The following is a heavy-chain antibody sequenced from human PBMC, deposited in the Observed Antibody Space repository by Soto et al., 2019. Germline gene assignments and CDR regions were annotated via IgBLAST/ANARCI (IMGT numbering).Heavy chain of an antibody. CDR3: AREGSRFLVDV. D-gene: IGHD3-3*01. Sequence: QVQLQQWGAGLLKPSETLSLTCAVYGGSISGHYWTWIRQPPGKGLEWIGEINYSGSTNYNPSLKSRATISVDTSKNQFSLKLSSVTAADTAVFYCAREGSRFLVDVWGKGTTVTVSS. CDR2: INYSGST. V-gene: IGHV4-34*01. J-gene: IGHJ6*04. CDR1: GGSISGHY.